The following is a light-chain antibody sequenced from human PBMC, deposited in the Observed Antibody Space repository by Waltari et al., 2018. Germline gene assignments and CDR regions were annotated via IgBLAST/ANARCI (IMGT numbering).Light chain of an antibody. Sequence: QSALTQPASVSGSPGQSITIPCPGTSTEIGDYNYVPWYQQHPGKAPNLMIYDVSNRASAVFNRFSGSKSGNTASLTISGLQAEDEADYYCSSYTTSNTLVFGGGTKVTVL. CDR1: STEIGDYNY. J-gene: IGLJ2*01. CDR2: DVS. CDR3: SSYTTSNTLV. V-gene: IGLV2-14*03.